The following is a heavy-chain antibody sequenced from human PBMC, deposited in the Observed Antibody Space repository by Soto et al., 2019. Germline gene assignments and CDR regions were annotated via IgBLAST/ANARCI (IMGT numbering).Heavy chain of an antibody. D-gene: IGHD2-2*02. V-gene: IGHV1-69*13. J-gene: IGHJ5*02. CDR2: IIPIFGTA. Sequence: GASVKVSCKTSGGTFSSYAISWVRQAPGQGLEWMGKIIPIFGTANYAQKFQGRVTITADESTSTAYMELSSLRSEDTALYYCARGLYCTSSSCYNHWFDPWGQGTLVTVS. CDR3: ARGLYCTSSSCYNHWFDP. CDR1: GGTFSSYA.